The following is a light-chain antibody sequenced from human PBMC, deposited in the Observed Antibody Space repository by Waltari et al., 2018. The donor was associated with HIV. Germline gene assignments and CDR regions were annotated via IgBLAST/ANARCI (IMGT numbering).Light chain of an antibody. CDR1: SCDVGAYTF. V-gene: IGLV2-14*01. CDR2: EVS. J-gene: IGLJ1*01. Sequence: SALPQPASVSGSPGPSLTISCTGTSCDVGAYTFVSWYQQHPGKAPKLIIYEVSNRPSGVSNRFSASKSGNTASLTISGLQAEDEADYYCTSYTTSITYVFGTGTKVTVL. CDR3: TSYTTSITYV.